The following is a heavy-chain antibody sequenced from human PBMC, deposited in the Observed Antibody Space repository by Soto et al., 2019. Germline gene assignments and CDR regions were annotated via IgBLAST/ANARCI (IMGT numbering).Heavy chain of an antibody. Sequence: GGSLRLSCAASGFTFSGSAMHWVRQASGKGLEWVGRIRSKANSYATAYAASVKGRFTISRDDSKNTAYLQMNSLKTEDTAVYYCTRSDTAMVPFDYWGQGTLVTV. CDR3: TRSDTAMVPFDY. CDR2: IRSKANSYAT. V-gene: IGHV3-73*01. J-gene: IGHJ4*02. D-gene: IGHD5-18*01. CDR1: GFTFSGSA.